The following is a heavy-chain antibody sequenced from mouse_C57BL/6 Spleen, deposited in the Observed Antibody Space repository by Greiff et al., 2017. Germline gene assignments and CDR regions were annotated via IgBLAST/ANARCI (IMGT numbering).Heavy chain of an antibody. Sequence: QVQLQQPGAELVKPGASVKLSCKASGYTFTSYWMHWVKQRPGQGLEWIGMIHPNSGSTNYNEKFKSKATLTVDKSSSTAYMQLSSLTSEDSAVYYCARTATVYDFDYWGQGTTLTVSS. V-gene: IGHV1-64*01. J-gene: IGHJ2*01. D-gene: IGHD1-1*01. CDR3: ARTATVYDFDY. CDR2: IHPNSGST. CDR1: GYTFTSYW.